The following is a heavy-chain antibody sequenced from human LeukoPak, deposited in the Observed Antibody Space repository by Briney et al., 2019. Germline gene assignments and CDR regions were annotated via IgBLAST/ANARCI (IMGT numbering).Heavy chain of an antibody. CDR1: GGSISSGGYY. CDR2: VYHSGST. Sequence: SQTLSLTCTVSGGSISSGGYYWSWVRQPPGKGLESIGYVYHSGSTTSHPSLKSRVTISVDTSKNQFSLRLSSVTAADTAVYYCARYGSALDVWGQGTTVTVSS. J-gene: IGHJ6*02. CDR3: ARYGSALDV. D-gene: IGHD3-10*01. V-gene: IGHV4-61*08.